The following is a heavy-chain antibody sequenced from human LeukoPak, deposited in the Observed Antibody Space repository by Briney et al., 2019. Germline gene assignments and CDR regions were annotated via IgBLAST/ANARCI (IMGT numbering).Heavy chain of an antibody. V-gene: IGHV3-43*02. J-gene: IGHJ5*02. CDR2: ISGDGGST. CDR3: AKGSHYYGSRGNWFDP. Sequence: PGGSLRLSCAASGFTFGDYAMHWVRQAPGKGLEWVSLISGDGGSTYYADSVKGRFTISRDNSKNSLYLQMNSLRTEDTALYYCAKGSHYYGSRGNWFDPWGQGTLVTVSS. D-gene: IGHD3-22*01. CDR1: GFTFGDYA.